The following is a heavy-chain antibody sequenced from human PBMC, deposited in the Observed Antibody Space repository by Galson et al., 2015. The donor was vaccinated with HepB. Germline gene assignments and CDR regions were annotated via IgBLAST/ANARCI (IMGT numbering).Heavy chain of an antibody. Sequence: SLRLSCAASGFSFSSYAMHWVRQAPGKGLEWVAVISYDGSNKYYADSVKGRFTISRDNSKNTLYLQMNSLRAEDTAVYYCARADYYDSRGYYYYYGMDVWGQGTTVTVSS. V-gene: IGHV3-30*04. CDR1: GFSFSSYA. CDR3: ARADYYDSRGYYYYYGMDV. D-gene: IGHD3-22*01. CDR2: ISYDGSNK. J-gene: IGHJ6*02.